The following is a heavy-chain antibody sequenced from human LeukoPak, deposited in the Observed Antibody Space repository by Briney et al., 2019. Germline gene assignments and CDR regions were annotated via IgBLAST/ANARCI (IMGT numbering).Heavy chain of an antibody. CDR2: INPNSGGT. CDR3: ARGNKKYQLLEYYYYYMDV. J-gene: IGHJ6*03. CDR1: GYTFTCYY. Sequence: ASVKVSCTASGYTFTCYYMHWVRQAPGQGLEWMGWINPNSGGTNYAQKFQGRVTMTRDTSISTAYMELSRLRSDDTAVYYCARGNKKYQLLEYYYYYMDVWGKGTTVTVSS. V-gene: IGHV1-2*02. D-gene: IGHD2-2*01.